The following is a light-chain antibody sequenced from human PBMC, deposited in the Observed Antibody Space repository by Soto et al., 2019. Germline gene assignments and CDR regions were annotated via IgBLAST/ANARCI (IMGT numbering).Light chain of an antibody. Sequence: IVLTQSPATLSLSPGERATLSCRASQSVSSYLACYQQKPGQAPRLLIYDASNRATGIPARFSGSGSGTDFTLTISSLEPEDFAVYYCQQRSNWPPLTFGGGTKVHI. CDR3: QQRSNWPPLT. V-gene: IGKV3-11*01. CDR2: DAS. J-gene: IGKJ4*01. CDR1: QSVSSY.